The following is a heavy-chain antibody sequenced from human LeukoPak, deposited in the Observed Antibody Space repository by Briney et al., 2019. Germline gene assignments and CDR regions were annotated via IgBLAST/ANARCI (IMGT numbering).Heavy chain of an antibody. CDR3: ARDYYDSSGYFFDY. CDR1: GFTFSSYA. CDR2: ISSSSSTI. J-gene: IGHJ4*02. V-gene: IGHV3-48*01. D-gene: IGHD3-22*01. Sequence: GGSLRLSCAASGFTFSSYAMSWVRQTPGKGLEWVSYISSSSSTIYYADSVKGRFTISRDNAKNSLYLQMNSLRAEDTAVYYCARDYYDSSGYFFDYWGQGTLVTVSS.